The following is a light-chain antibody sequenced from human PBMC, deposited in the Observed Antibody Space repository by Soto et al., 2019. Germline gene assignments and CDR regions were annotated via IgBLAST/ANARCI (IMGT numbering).Light chain of an antibody. CDR1: QTINTY. Sequence: DLQMTQSPSSLSASVGDSVTISCRAGQTINTYLNWYQQKPGQAPNVLIFAISTLQPGVPSRFRGSRSGTEFSLTISSLQPEDAATYYCQQSYSMPPWTFGQGTKVQIK. CDR2: AIS. V-gene: IGKV1-39*01. J-gene: IGKJ1*01. CDR3: QQSYSMPPWT.